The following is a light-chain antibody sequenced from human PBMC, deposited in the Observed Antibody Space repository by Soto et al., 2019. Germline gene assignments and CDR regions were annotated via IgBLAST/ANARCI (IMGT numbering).Light chain of an antibody. J-gene: IGKJ1*01. Sequence: EIVLTQSPDTLSLSPGERATLSCRASQSVGNNFLAWYQQKPGQAPRLLIYGASTRATGIPARFSGSGSGTEFTLTISSLQSEDFAVYYCQQYNNWPWTFGQGTKVDIK. CDR2: GAS. CDR1: QSVGNNF. V-gene: IGKV3-15*01. CDR3: QQYNNWPWT.